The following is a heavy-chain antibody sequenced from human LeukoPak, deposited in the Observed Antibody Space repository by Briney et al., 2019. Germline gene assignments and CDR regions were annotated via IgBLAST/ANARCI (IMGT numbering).Heavy chain of an antibody. CDR3: ARDGDGRGEDFDY. Sequence: GGSLRLSCVASGFSFRNYWMSWVRQAPGKGLEWVANIKEDGSKKCHLDSVKGRFTISRDNAKNFLYLQMNSLRVEDTALYYCARDGDGRGEDFDYWGQGILVTVSS. V-gene: IGHV3-7*01. D-gene: IGHD4-17*01. J-gene: IGHJ4*02. CDR1: GFSFRNYW. CDR2: IKEDGSKK.